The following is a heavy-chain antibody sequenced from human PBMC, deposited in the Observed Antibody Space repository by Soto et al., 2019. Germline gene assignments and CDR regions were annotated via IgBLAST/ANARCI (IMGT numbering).Heavy chain of an antibody. D-gene: IGHD3-16*01. V-gene: IGHV3-7*03. CDR3: VRVRRLGGY. J-gene: IGHJ4*02. Sequence: WGSLLLSCTASVFTFSIYSMSWVRQAPGKGLGWVANIKEDGSGKYYVDSVNGRFSISIDNARNSLYLQMNSLRVEDTAVYYCVRVRRLGGYWGQGAMVTVSS. CDR1: VFTFSIYS. CDR2: IKEDGSGK.